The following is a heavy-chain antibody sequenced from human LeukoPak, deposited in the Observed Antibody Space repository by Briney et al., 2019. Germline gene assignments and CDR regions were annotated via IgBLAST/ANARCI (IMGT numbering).Heavy chain of an antibody. Sequence: GGSLRLSCAASGFTFSNAWMSWVRQAPGKGLEWVGRIRTKSEGTTEYAAPVKGRSTISRDDSKNTLYLQMNSLETEDTAVYYCTIDSNSGWTGYWGQGTLVTVSS. CDR3: TIDSNSGWTGY. CDR2: IRTKSEGTT. CDR1: GFTFSNAW. D-gene: IGHD6-19*01. J-gene: IGHJ4*02. V-gene: IGHV3-15*01.